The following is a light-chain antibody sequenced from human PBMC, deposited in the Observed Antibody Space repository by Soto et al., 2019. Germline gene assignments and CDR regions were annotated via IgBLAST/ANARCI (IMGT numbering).Light chain of an antibody. Sequence: EIVMTQSPATLSVSPGEGATLSCRASQSFISNLAWYQQKPGQAPSLLIYGASTRATGIPDRFSGSGSGTDFTLTFSRLEPEDFAVYYCQQYGDSPATFGPGTKVDIK. CDR1: QSFISN. V-gene: IGKV3-15*01. J-gene: IGKJ3*01. CDR3: QQYGDSPAT. CDR2: GAS.